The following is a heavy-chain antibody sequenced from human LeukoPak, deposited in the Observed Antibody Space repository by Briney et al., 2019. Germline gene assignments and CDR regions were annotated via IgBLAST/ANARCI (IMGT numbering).Heavy chain of an antibody. CDR3: ARDRVTMVRGVVFGYCFDY. D-gene: IGHD3-10*01. Sequence: PGGSLKLSCAASEFTFSTYSMNWVRQAPGKGLEWVSFISSSSSDIYYSDSVKGRFTISRDNAKNSLYLQMNSLRAEDTAVYYCARDRVTMVRGVVFGYCFDYWGQGTLVTVSS. V-gene: IGHV3-21*01. CDR1: EFTFSTYS. J-gene: IGHJ4*02. CDR2: ISSSSSDI.